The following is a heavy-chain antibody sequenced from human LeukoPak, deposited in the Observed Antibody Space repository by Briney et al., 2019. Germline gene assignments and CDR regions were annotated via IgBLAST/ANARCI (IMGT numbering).Heavy chain of an antibody. Sequence: PGGSLRLSCAASGFTLSCYSMNWVRQAPGKGLEWVSYISSSSSTIYYADSVKGRFTISRDDAKNSLYLQMNSLRAEDTAVYYCARDGYGWFDPWGQGTLVTVSS. CDR3: ARDGYGWFDP. D-gene: IGHD5-18*01. CDR1: GFTLSCYS. J-gene: IGHJ5*02. V-gene: IGHV3-48*01. CDR2: ISSSSSTI.